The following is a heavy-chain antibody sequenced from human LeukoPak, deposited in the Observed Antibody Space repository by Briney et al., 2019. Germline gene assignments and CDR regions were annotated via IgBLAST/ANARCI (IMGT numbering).Heavy chain of an antibody. Sequence: SETLSLTCTVSGGSISSYYWSWIRQPPGKGLEWIGYIYYSGSTNYNPSLKSRVTISVDTSKNQFSLKLSSVTAADTAVYYCAREERFLDLPHSSGWFDPWGQGTLVTVSS. V-gene: IGHV4-59*12. CDR1: GGSISSYY. CDR2: IYYSGST. D-gene: IGHD3-3*01. J-gene: IGHJ5*02. CDR3: AREERFLDLPHSSGWFDP.